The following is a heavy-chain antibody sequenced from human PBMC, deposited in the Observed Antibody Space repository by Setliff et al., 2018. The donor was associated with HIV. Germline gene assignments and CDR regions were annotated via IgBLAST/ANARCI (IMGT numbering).Heavy chain of an antibody. V-gene: IGHV1-69*06. D-gene: IGHD1-1*01. Sequence: SVKVSCKASGGTFSSYAISWVRQAPGQGLEWMGGIIPIFGTANYAQKFKGRVTITADKSTNTAYMGLSSLRSEDTAVYYCARGMTTTGSTTIYNFGMDVWGQGTTVTVSS. CDR1: GGTFSSYA. CDR2: IIPIFGTA. J-gene: IGHJ6*02. CDR3: ARGMTTTGSTTIYNFGMDV.